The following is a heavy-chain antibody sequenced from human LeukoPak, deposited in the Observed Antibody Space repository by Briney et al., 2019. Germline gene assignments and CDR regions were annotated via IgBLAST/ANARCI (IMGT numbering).Heavy chain of an antibody. Sequence: PGGSLRLSCAASGFTFSDYYMSWIRQAPGKGLEWVSYISSSDNTIYYADSVKGRFTISRDNAKNSRYLQMNSLRAEDTAVYYCARDRDSSGYSSDAFDIWGQGTMVTVSS. V-gene: IGHV3-11*01. J-gene: IGHJ3*02. CDR3: ARDRDSSGYSSDAFDI. CDR2: ISSSDNTI. CDR1: GFTFSDYY. D-gene: IGHD3-22*01.